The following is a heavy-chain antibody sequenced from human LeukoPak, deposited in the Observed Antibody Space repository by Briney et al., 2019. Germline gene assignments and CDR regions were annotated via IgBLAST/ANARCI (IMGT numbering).Heavy chain of an antibody. CDR1: GYSFISYW. CDR3: ARLEGDCSGGSCYDGGDAFDI. CDR2: IYPGDSDT. D-gene: IGHD2-15*01. Sequence: GESLKISCKGSGYSFISYWIGCVRQMPGKGLEWMGIIYPGDSDTRYSPSFQGQVTISADKSISTAYRQWSGLKVSDTAMYYCARLEGDCSGGSCYDGGDAFDIWGQGTMVTVSS. J-gene: IGHJ3*02. V-gene: IGHV5-51*01.